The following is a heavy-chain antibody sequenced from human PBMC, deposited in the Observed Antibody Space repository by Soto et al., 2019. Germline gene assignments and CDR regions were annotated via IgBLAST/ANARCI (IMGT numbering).Heavy chain of an antibody. CDR1: GFTFKNLD. Sequence: VQLLESGGGLVQPGGSLRLSCAASGFTFKNLDMTWVRQAPGKGLEWVSIVSDSGSNTYYADFVKGRFTTSRDNSKNTLFLQMNSLRAEDTAVYYCAKGGWADIWGQGTMVTVSS. CDR3: AKGGWADI. CDR2: VSDSGSNT. V-gene: IGHV3-23*01. J-gene: IGHJ3*02. D-gene: IGHD3-16*01.